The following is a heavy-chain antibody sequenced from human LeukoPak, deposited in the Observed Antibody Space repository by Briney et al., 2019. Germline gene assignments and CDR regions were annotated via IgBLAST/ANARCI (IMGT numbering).Heavy chain of an antibody. J-gene: IGHJ4*02. CDR2: VFSGGST. CDR1: GLTVSSNY. V-gene: IGHV3-53*01. Sequence: GGSLRLSCAASGLTVSSNYISWVRQAPGKGLEWVSVVFSGGSTYYADSVRGRFTISRDNSKNTLYLQMNSLRAEDTAVYYCARHSYGPSLDYWGQGTLVTVSS. D-gene: IGHD5-18*01. CDR3: ARHSYGPSLDY.